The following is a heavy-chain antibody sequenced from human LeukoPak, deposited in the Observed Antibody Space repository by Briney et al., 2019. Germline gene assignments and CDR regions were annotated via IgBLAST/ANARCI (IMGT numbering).Heavy chain of an antibody. CDR3: ARDISARDEAWWFDP. J-gene: IGHJ5*02. CDR1: GYTFTGNY. CDR2: INPNSGGT. V-gene: IGHV1-2*02. D-gene: IGHD5-24*01. Sequence: ASVKVSCKASGYTFTGNYIHWVRQAPGQGLEWMGWINPNSGGTNYAQKFQGRVTLTRDLSTSTDYLELRSLRSEDTAVYYCARDISARDEAWWFDPWGQGTLVTVSS.